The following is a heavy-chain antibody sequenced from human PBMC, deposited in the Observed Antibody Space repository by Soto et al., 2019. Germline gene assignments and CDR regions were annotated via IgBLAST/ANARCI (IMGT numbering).Heavy chain of an antibody. CDR1: GGSFSGYY. Sequence: PSETLSLTCAVYGGSFSGYYWSWIRQPPGKGLEWIGEINHSGSTNYNPPLKSRVTISVDTSKNQFSLKLSSVTAADTAVYYCARGPLYMVRGVIALYYFDYWGQGTLVTVSS. V-gene: IGHV4-34*01. CDR3: ARGPLYMVRGVIALYYFDY. D-gene: IGHD3-10*01. J-gene: IGHJ4*02. CDR2: INHSGST.